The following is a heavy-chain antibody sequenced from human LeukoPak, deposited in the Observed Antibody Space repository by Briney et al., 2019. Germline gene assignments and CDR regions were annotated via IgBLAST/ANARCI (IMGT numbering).Heavy chain of an antibody. J-gene: IGHJ6*02. V-gene: IGHV3-53*05. D-gene: IGHD2-21*02. CDR3: AKSEAYCGGDCYSDYYYYGMDV. CDR2: IYSGGST. CDR1: GFTVSSNY. Sequence: GGSLRLSCAASGFTVSSNYMSWVRQAPGKGLEWVSVIYSGGSTYYADSVKGRFTISRDNSKNTLYLQMNSLRAEDTAVYYCAKSEAYCGGDCYSDYYYYGMDVWGQGTTVTVSS.